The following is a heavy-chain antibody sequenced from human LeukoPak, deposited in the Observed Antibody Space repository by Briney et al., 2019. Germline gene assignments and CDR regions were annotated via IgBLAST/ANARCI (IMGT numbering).Heavy chain of an antibody. J-gene: IGHJ1*01. D-gene: IGHD4-23*01. CDR3: ARGRWSGNSKWHSQH. CDR1: GGSFSGYY. CDR2: INHSGST. Sequence: PETLSLTCAVYGGSFSGYYWSWIRQPPGKGLEWIGEINHSGSTNYNPSLKSRVTISVDTSKNQFSLKLSSVTAADTAVYYCARGRWSGNSKWHSQHWGQGTLVTVSS. V-gene: IGHV4-34*01.